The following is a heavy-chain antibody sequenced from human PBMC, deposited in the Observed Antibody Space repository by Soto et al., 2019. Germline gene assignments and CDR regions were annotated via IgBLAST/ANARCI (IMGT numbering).Heavy chain of an antibody. Sequence: QVQPQESGPGLVKPSGTLSLTCAVSGGSISSSKWWSWVRQPPGKGLEWIGEIDHSGITNYNPSLKSRVTISVDKSENQVSLKLNSVTAADTAVYYCASEWIHGYWGQGTLVTVSS. V-gene: IGHV4-4*02. D-gene: IGHD5-18*01. CDR2: IDHSGIT. J-gene: IGHJ4*02. CDR3: ASEWIHGY. CDR1: GGSISSSKW.